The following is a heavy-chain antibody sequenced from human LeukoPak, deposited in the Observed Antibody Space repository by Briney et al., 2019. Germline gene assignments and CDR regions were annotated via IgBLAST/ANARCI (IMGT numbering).Heavy chain of an antibody. V-gene: IGHV3-53*01. CDR3: ARDDLYCSGGSCYTE. CDR1: GFTVSSNY. D-gene: IGHD2-15*01. CDR2: IYSGGST. Sequence: GGSLRLSCAASGFTVSSNYMSWVRQAPGKGLEWVSVIYSGGSTHYADSVKGRFTISRDNSKNTLYLQMNSLRAEDTAVYYCARDDLYCSGGSCYTEWGQGTLVTVSS. J-gene: IGHJ4*02.